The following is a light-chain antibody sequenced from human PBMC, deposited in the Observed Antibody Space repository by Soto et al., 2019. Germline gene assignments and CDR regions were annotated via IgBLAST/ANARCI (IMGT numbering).Light chain of an antibody. Sequence: QSALTQPASVSGSPGQSITISCTGTSSDVGAYNRVSWYQQRSGKAPKLMVYEVTNRPSGVSNRFSGSKSGNTASLTISGLQAEDEADYYCLSYTTSSSYVFGTGTKV. J-gene: IGLJ1*01. CDR1: SSDVGAYNR. V-gene: IGLV2-14*01. CDR2: EVT. CDR3: LSYTTSSSYV.